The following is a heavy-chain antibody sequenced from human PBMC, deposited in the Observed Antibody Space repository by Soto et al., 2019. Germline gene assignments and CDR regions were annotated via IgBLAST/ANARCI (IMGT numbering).Heavy chain of an antibody. Sequence: QMQLVQSGAEVKKPGSSVKVSCKASGGTFSSYAISWVRQAPGQGLEWMGGIIPIFGTANYAQKFQGRVTITADESTSTAYMELSSLRSEDTAVYYCARDPSFPYCGCDCYSGWFDPWGQGTLVTVSS. CDR3: ARDPSFPYCGCDCYSGWFDP. CDR2: IIPIFGTA. CDR1: GGTFSSYA. J-gene: IGHJ5*02. V-gene: IGHV1-69*01. D-gene: IGHD2-21*02.